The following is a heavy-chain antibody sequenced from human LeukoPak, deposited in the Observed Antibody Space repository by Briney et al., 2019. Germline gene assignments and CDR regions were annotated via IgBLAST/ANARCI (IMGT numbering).Heavy chain of an antibody. V-gene: IGHV3-30*01. CDR1: GLTFSSYA. J-gene: IGHJ3*02. Sequence: GGSLRLSCAASGLTFSSYAVHWVRQAPGKGLEWVAVISYDGSNKYYADSVKGRFTISGDKSKNTLYLQMNSLRPEDTAFYYCARGPGPIAGAKNPFDIWGQGTMVTVSS. CDR2: ISYDGSNK. CDR3: ARGPGPIAGAKNPFDI. D-gene: IGHD1-26*01.